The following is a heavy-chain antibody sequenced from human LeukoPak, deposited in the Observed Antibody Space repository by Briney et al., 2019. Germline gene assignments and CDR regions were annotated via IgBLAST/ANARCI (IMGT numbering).Heavy chain of an antibody. CDR2: IYYSGST. Sequence: SETLSLTCTVSGGSISRSSYYWGWIRQPPGKGLEWIGSIYYSGSTYYNPSLKSRVTISVDTSKNQFSLKLSSVTAADTAVYYCARANTRLKYSSSPYFDYWGQGTLVTVSS. J-gene: IGHJ4*02. CDR1: GGSISRSSYY. CDR3: ARANTRLKYSSSPYFDY. V-gene: IGHV4-39*07. D-gene: IGHD6-6*01.